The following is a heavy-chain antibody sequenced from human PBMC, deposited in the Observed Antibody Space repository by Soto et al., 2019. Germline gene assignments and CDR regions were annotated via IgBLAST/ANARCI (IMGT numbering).Heavy chain of an antibody. Sequence: ASVKVSCKASRYTFRSYGITWARQVPGQGLERMGWIRVYSGKTSYAQKLQDRVTMGTDTSTSTAYMELRSLRSDDTAFYYCARSAMAGDYYYYGMDVCGGLPTVIVSA. J-gene: IGHJ6*04. CDR2: IRVYSGKT. V-gene: IGHV1-18*04. D-gene: IGHD6-19*01. CDR3: ARSAMAGDYYYYGMDV. CDR1: RYTFRSYG.